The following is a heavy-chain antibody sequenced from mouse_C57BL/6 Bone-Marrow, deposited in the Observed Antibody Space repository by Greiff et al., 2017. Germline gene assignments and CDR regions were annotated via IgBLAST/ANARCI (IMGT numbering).Heavy chain of an antibody. J-gene: IGHJ1*03. V-gene: IGHV1-52*01. Sequence: VQLQQPGAELVRPGSSVKLSCKASGYTFTSYWMHWVKQRPIQGLEWIGNIDPSDSETHYNQKFKDKATLTVDKSSSTAYMQLSSLPSEDSAVYYCARPTTGWYFDVWGTGTTVTVSS. CDR3: ARPTTGWYFDV. CDR2: IDPSDSET. D-gene: IGHD2-12*01. CDR1: GYTFTSYW.